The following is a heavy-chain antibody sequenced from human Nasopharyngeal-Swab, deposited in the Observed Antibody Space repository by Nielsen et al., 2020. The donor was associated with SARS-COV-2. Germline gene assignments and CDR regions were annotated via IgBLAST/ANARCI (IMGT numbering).Heavy chain of an antibody. V-gene: IGHV3-11*06. CDR1: GFTFSDYY. D-gene: IGHD5/OR15-5a*01. Sequence: LSLTCTASGFTFSDYYMSWIRQAPGRGLEWVSSTGSSSAYIYYADSVKGRFTISRDNAKSSLFLQMNSLRAEDTAVYYCARGVRRVSTITPYYGMDVWGQGTTVTVSS. J-gene: IGHJ6*02. CDR2: TGSSSAYI. CDR3: ARGVRRVSTITPYYGMDV.